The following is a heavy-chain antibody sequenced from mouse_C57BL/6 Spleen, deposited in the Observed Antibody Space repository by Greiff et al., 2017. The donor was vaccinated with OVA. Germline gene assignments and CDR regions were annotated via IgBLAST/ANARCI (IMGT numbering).Heavy chain of an antibody. J-gene: IGHJ1*03. D-gene: IGHD2-3*01. CDR3: ALYDGYSGRYFDV. CDR1: GYSITSGYY. Sequence: EVQVVESGPGLVKPSQSLSLTCSVTGYSITSGYYWNWIRQFPGNKLEWMGYISYDGSNNYNPSLKNRISITRDTSKNQFFLKLNSVTTEDTATYYCALYDGYSGRYFDVWGTGTTVTVSS. V-gene: IGHV3-6*01. CDR2: ISYDGSN.